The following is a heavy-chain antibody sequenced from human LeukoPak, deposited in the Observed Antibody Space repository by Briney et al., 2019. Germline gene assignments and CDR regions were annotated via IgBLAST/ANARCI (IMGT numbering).Heavy chain of an antibody. CDR1: GFTFSSYS. CDR3: ASDEGCSRTSCSYNWFDP. Sequence: GGSLRLSCAASGFTFSSYSMNWVRQAPGKGLEWVSSISSSSSYIYYADSVKGRFTISRDNAKNSLYLQMNSLRAEDTAVSYCASDEGCSRTSCSYNWFDPWGQGTLVTVSP. CDR2: ISSSSSYI. D-gene: IGHD2-2*01. V-gene: IGHV3-21*01. J-gene: IGHJ5*02.